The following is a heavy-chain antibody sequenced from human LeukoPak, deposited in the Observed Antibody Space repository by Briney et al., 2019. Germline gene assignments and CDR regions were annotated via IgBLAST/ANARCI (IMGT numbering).Heavy chain of an antibody. CDR1: GFTFSSYW. CDR2: ISSDGTNT. V-gene: IGHV3-74*01. Sequence: PGGSLRLSCAASGFTFSSYWMHWVRQAPGTGLVWVSRISSDGTNTYYADSVKGRFSVSRDNAKNTLYLQMNRLRAEDTAMYYCARVYYCYYMDVWGRGTTVTVSS. J-gene: IGHJ6*03. CDR3: ARVYYCYYMDV.